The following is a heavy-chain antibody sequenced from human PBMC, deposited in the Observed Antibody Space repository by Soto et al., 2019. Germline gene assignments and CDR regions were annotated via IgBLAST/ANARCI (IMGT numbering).Heavy chain of an antibody. CDR1: GYTFTSYG. D-gene: IGHD6-19*01. CDR3: ARDLSSSGWFDP. CDR2: VNPNSGNT. Sequence: ASVKVSCKASGYTFTSYGIHWVRQAPGQGLEWLGWVNPNSGNTGYAQKFQGRITMTRDTAITTAYMELRSLRCEDTAVYYCARDLSSSGWFDPWGQGTLVTVSS. J-gene: IGHJ5*02. V-gene: IGHV1-8*01.